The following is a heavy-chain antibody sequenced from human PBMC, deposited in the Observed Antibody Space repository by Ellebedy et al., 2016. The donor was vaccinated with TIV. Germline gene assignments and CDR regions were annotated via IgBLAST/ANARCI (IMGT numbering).Heavy chain of an antibody. CDR2: IYWDDGQ. J-gene: IGHJ6*02. D-gene: IGHD3-22*01. Sequence: SGPTLVKPTQTLTLTCTFSGFSLTTSGVGVAWIRQPPGKALEWLAVIYWDDGQFYSSSLKSRLTITKDTSKNQVVLTMTNMDPVDTATYYCAHSPHDRSGYYAFGMDVWGQGTTVTVSS. CDR1: GFSLTTSGVG. V-gene: IGHV2-5*02. CDR3: AHSPHDRSGYYAFGMDV.